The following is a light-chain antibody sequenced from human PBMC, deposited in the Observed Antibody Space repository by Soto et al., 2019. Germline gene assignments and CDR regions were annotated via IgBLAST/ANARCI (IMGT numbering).Light chain of an antibody. CDR2: GAS. Sequence: EIVMTQSPATLSVSPGERATLSCRASHSVSSNLAWYQQKPGQAPRLLIYGASTRATGIPVRFSGSGSGTEFTLTISSLQSEDFAVYYCQQYNNWPPAYTFGQGTKLEIK. CDR1: HSVSSN. V-gene: IGKV3-15*01. J-gene: IGKJ2*01. CDR3: QQYNNWPPAYT.